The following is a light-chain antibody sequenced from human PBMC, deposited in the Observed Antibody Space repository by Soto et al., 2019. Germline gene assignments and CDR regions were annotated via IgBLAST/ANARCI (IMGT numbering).Light chain of an antibody. CDR1: QRTDSL. Sequence: EIVLTQSPDTLSLSPGERATLSCRAGQRTDSLLAWYQKKPGQAPRLLIYDASYRATGVPARFIGGGSGTDFTLTITSLEPEDFATYYRHQRSNWIFAFGPGTKVDIK. V-gene: IGKV3-11*01. CDR3: HQRSNWIFA. CDR2: DAS. J-gene: IGKJ3*01.